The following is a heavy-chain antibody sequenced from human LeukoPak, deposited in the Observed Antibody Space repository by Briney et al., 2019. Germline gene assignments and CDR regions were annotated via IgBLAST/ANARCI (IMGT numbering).Heavy chain of an antibody. Sequence: GGSLRLSCAASGFTFSSYGMHWVRQAPGKGLEWVAVIWYDGSNKYYADSVKGQFTISRDNSKNTLYLQMNSLRAEDTAVYYCARAPLRYFDWLLVYWGQGTLVTVSS. CDR1: GFTFSSYG. J-gene: IGHJ4*02. D-gene: IGHD3-9*01. CDR3: ARAPLRYFDWLLVY. V-gene: IGHV3-33*01. CDR2: IWYDGSNK.